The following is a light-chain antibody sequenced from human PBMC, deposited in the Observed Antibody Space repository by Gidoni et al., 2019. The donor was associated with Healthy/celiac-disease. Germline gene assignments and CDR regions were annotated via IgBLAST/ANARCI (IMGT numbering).Light chain of an antibody. J-gene: IGLJ2*01. CDR2: DVS. V-gene: IGLV2-14*03. CDR1: SRDVGGYKS. Sequence: QSARTQPAPAPGSHGKSMSISCTGTSRDVGGYKSVSWYQQHPGKAPRLVVYDVSKRPSGVSHRFSGSQSGNTASLTISGLQAEDEADYYCSSYTSGSTLDVIFVGGTKLTVL. CDR3: SSYTSGSTLDVI.